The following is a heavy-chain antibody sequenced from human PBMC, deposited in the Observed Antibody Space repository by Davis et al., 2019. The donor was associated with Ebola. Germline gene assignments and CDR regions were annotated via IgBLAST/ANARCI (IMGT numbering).Heavy chain of an antibody. J-gene: IGHJ4*02. CDR1: GGIVSSGGYS. Sequence: SETLSLTCAVSGGIVSSGGYSWSWIRQPPGKGLEWMGYYYYTGSTYYNPSLKSRVTISVDTSKNQFSLKLSSVTAADTAVYYCARVPGLRGYFDYWGQGTLVTVSS. CDR2: YYYTGST. V-gene: IGHV4-30-2*01. CDR3: ARVPGLRGYFDY.